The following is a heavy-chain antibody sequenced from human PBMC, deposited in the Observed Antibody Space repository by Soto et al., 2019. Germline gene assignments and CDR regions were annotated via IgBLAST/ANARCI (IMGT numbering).Heavy chain of an antibody. CDR1: GGSISSGDYY. CDR3: AREWEEGSYTYGMDV. J-gene: IGHJ6*02. Sequence: SETLSLTCTVSGGSISSGDYYWSWIRQPPGKGLEWIGYIYYSGSTYYNPSLKSRVTISVDTSKNQFSLKLSSVTAADTAVYYCAREWEEGSYTYGMDVWGQGTTVTVSS. CDR2: IYYSGST. D-gene: IGHD3-10*01. V-gene: IGHV4-30-4*01.